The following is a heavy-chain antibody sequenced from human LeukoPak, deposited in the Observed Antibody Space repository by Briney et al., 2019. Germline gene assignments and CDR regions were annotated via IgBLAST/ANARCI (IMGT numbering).Heavy chain of an antibody. J-gene: IGHJ3*02. CDR3: ARDKPITIFGVVRDAFDI. D-gene: IGHD3-3*01. CDR1: GFTFDDYA. Sequence: GRSLRLSCAASGFTFDDYAMHWVRQAPGKGLEWVSGISWNSGSIGYADSVKGRFTVSRDNAKNSLYLQMNSLRAEDTAVYYCARDKPITIFGVVRDAFDIWGQGTMVTVSS. CDR2: ISWNSGSI. V-gene: IGHV3-9*01.